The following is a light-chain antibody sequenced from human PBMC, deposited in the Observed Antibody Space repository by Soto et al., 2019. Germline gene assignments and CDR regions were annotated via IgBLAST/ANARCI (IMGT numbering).Light chain of an antibody. V-gene: IGKV1-27*01. J-gene: IGKJ1*01. CDR1: QDINNY. Sequence: ILMTQSPSSLSASVGDRVTITCRASQDINNYLAWYQVQPGKSPKLLIYAASTLQSGVPSRFSGSGSGTDFTLTISSLQPEDVATYFCQKYNSAPRTFGQGTRVEI. CDR2: AAS. CDR3: QKYNSAPRT.